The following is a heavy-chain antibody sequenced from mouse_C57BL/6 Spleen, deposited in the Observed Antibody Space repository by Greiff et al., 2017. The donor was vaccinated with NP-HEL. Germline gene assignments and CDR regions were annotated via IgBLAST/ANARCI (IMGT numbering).Heavy chain of an antibody. J-gene: IGHJ3*01. V-gene: IGHV14-4*01. CDR1: GFNIKDDY. Sequence: VQLQQSGAELVRPGASVKLSCTASGFNIKDDYMHWVKQRPEQGLEWIGWIDPENGDTEYASKFQGKATITADTSSNTAYLQLSSLTSEDTAVYYCTTAYYYGSSLSFAYWGQGTLVTVSA. CDR2: IDPENGDT. D-gene: IGHD1-1*01. CDR3: TTAYYYGSSLSFAY.